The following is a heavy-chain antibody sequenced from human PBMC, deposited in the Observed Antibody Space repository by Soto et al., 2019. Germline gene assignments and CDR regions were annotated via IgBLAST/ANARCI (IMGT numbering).Heavy chain of an antibody. J-gene: IGHJ5*02. CDR1: GGSISSYY. CDR2: IYYSGST. D-gene: IGHD5-18*01. Sequence: SETLSLTCTVSGGSISSYYWSCIRQPPGKGLEWIGYIYYSGSTNYNPSLKSRVTISVDTSKNQFSLKLSSVTAADTAVYYCASLGHTAMASWGQGTLVTVSS. V-gene: IGHV4-59*08. CDR3: ASLGHTAMAS.